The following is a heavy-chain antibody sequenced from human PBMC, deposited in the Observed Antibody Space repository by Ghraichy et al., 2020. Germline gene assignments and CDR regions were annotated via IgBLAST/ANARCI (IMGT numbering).Heavy chain of an antibody. V-gene: IGHV3-30*18. Sequence: GGSLRLSCAAYGFTFSSYGMHWVRQAPGKGLEWMAVISYDGSNKYYADPVKGRFTISRDNSKNTLYLQMNSLRAEDTALYYCAKDWRRRRSSSSTTRFDYWGQGTLVTVSS. D-gene: IGHD6-6*01. J-gene: IGHJ4*02. CDR3: AKDWRRRRSSSSTTRFDY. CDR1: GFTFSSYG. CDR2: ISYDGSNK.